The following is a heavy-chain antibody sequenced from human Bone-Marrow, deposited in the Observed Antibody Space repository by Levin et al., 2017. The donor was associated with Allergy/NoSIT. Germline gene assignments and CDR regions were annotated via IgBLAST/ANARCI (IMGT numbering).Heavy chain of an antibody. J-gene: IGHJ6*02. CDR2: ISSSGSTI. CDR1: GFTFSSYE. Sequence: GGSLRLSCAASGFTFSSYEMNWVRQAPGKGLEWVSYISSSGSTIYYADSVKGRFTISRDNAKNSLYLQMNSLRAEDTAVYYCARESPIAAAGGGGMDVWGQGTTVTVSS. D-gene: IGHD6-13*01. CDR3: ARESPIAAAGGGGMDV. V-gene: IGHV3-48*03.